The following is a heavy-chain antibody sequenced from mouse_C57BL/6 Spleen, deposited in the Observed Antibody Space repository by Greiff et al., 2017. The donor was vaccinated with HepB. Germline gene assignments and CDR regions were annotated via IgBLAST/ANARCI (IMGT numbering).Heavy chain of an antibody. V-gene: IGHV1-52*01. CDR3: ARSGMVPHYFDY. CDR1: GYTFTSYW. CDR2: IDPSDSET. D-gene: IGHD2-3*01. Sequence: QVQLQQPGAELVRPGSSVKLSCKASGYTFTSYWMHWVQQRPIQGLEWIGNIDPSDSETHYNQKFKDKATLTVDKSSSTAYMQLSSLTSEDSAVYYCARSGMVPHYFDYWGQGTTLTVSS. J-gene: IGHJ2*01.